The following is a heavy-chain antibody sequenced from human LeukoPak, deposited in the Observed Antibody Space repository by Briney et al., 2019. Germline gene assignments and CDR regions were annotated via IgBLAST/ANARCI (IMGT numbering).Heavy chain of an antibody. J-gene: IGHJ4*02. Sequence: GGSLRLPCAASGFTFSTYWMSWVRQAPGKGLEWVANIKEDGSQKYYVDSVKGRFTISRDNAKNSQYLQMNSLRAEDTAVYYCARLPLTARRHFDYWGQGTLVTVSS. V-gene: IGHV3-7*05. CDR1: GFTFSTYW. CDR3: ARLPLTARRHFDY. D-gene: IGHD5-18*01. CDR2: IKEDGSQK.